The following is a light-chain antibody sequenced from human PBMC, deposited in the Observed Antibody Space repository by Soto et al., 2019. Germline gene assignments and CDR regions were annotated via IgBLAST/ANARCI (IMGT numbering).Light chain of an antibody. Sequence: EIVMTQSPATLSVSPGERATLSCRASQSVSSNLAWYQQKPGQAPRLLIYGASTRATGIPARFSGSGSGTEFTLTISSLQSEDFACWYCQQYNNWPPVYTFGQGTKLEIK. CDR1: QSVSSN. CDR3: QQYNNWPPVYT. V-gene: IGKV3-15*01. J-gene: IGKJ2*01. CDR2: GAS.